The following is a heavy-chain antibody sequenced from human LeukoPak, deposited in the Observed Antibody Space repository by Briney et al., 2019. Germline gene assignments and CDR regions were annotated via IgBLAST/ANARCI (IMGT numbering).Heavy chain of an antibody. V-gene: IGHV3-72*01. CDR3: IRPSYYDSRGYSTNGFDI. J-gene: IGHJ3*02. D-gene: IGHD3-22*01. Sequence: GGSLRLSCVASGFTVSDHYIDWVRQAPGKGLEWVGRNRDKSKSYTTDYAASVRGRFTISRDDSKNSLYLQMYSLKTEDTAVYFCIRPSYYDSRGYSTNGFDIWGQGTMVTVSS. CDR2: NRDKSKSYTT. CDR1: GFTVSDHY.